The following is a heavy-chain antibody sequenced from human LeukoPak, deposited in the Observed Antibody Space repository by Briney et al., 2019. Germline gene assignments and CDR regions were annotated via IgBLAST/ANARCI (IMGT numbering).Heavy chain of an antibody. D-gene: IGHD3-22*01. V-gene: IGHV4-34*01. CDR3: ARGKGDLTMIAMIVTAVEFYFDH. CDR2: INHSGST. Sequence: SETLSLTCAVHVGSFSGYYWSWIRQPPGKGLEWIGEINHSGSTNYNPSLKSRVTISVDTSKNQFPLQLRSVTAADTAVYYCARGKGDLTMIAMIVTAVEFYFDHWGRGSVVTVSS. J-gene: IGHJ4*02. CDR1: VGSFSGYY.